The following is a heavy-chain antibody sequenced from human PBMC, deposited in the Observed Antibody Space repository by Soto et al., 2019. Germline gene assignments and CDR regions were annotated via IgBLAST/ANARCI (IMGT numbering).Heavy chain of an antibody. CDR3: ARGAATIKYSVDTRWFAP. CDR2: INAGNGNT. Sequence: GASVKVSCKASGYTFTSYAMHWVRQAPGQRLEWMGWINAGNGNTKYSQKFQGRVTITRDTSASTAYMELSSLRSEDTAVYYCARGAATIKYSVDTRWFAPWGQGTLVTVSS. CDR1: GYTFTSYA. V-gene: IGHV1-3*01. D-gene: IGHD5-12*01. J-gene: IGHJ5*02.